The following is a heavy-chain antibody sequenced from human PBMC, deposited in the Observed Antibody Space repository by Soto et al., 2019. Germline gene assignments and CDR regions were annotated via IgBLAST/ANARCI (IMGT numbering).Heavy chain of an antibody. Sequence: SETLSLTCIVSDASISSYYWSWIRQPAGKGLGWIGRIYTSGSTNYNPSLKSRVTMSVDTSKNQFSLKLSSVTTADTAVYYCASSVTGYVDYWGQGTLVTVSS. J-gene: IGHJ4*02. V-gene: IGHV4-4*07. CDR2: IYTSGST. D-gene: IGHD3-9*01. CDR3: ASSVTGYVDY. CDR1: DASISSYY.